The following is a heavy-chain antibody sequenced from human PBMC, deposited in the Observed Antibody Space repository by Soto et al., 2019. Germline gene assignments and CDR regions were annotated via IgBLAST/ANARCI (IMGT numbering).Heavy chain of an antibody. CDR1: GYDFSGHY. V-gene: IGHV1-46*01. CDR2: ISPDGGST. Sequence: ASVKVSCKASGYDFSGHYIHWVRQAPGQGLEWMGIISPDGGSTKYSQKFQARITMTRDTSTSTVYMELSSLRSEDTAVYYCARAPRGGVIIVITSAQIDYWGQGTLVTVSS. CDR3: ARAPRGGVIIVITSAQIDY. D-gene: IGHD3-10*01. J-gene: IGHJ4*02.